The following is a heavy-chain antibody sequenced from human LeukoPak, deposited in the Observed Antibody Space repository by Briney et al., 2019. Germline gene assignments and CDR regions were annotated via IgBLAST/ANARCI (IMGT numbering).Heavy chain of an antibody. V-gene: IGHV3-30-3*01. CDR2: ISYDGSNK. D-gene: IGHD3-10*01. CDR1: GFTFSSYA. CDR3: ARGVVRGVKYYYGMDV. Sequence: GGSLRLSCAASGFTFSSYAMHWVRQAPGKGLEWVAVISYDGSNKYYADSVKGRFTISRDNSKNTLYLQMNSLRAGDTAVYYCARGVVRGVKYYYGMDVWGQGTTVTVSS. J-gene: IGHJ6*02.